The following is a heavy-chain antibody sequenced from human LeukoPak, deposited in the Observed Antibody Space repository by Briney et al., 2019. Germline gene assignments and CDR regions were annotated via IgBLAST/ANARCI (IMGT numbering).Heavy chain of an antibody. V-gene: IGHV1-18*01. Sequence: GASVKVSCKASGYTFTSYGISWVRQAPGQGLDWMGWISAYNGNTNYAQKLQGRVTMTTDTSTSTAYMELRSLRSDDTAVYYCASHGSGSYSPDFDYWGQGTLVTVSS. J-gene: IGHJ4*02. CDR1: GYTFTSYG. D-gene: IGHD1-26*01. CDR3: ASHGSGSYSPDFDY. CDR2: ISAYNGNT.